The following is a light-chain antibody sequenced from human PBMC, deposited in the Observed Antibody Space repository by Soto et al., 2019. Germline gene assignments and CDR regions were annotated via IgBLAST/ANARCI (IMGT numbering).Light chain of an antibody. CDR2: DAS. V-gene: IGKV3-20*01. J-gene: IGKJ1*01. CDR1: QSISSY. CDR3: KYYGNSHLT. Sequence: EVLWTQSRDTLSLPPGERDTLSCMAIQSISSYLAWYQQKPGQAPRILIYDASSRATGITDRFSGSGSGTDFTLTITRMEPEDFAVYYCKYYGNSHLTFGKGTQLDLK.